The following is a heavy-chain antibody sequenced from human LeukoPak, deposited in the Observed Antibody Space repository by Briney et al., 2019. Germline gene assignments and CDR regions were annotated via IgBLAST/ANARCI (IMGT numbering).Heavy chain of an antibody. V-gene: IGHV1-18*01. D-gene: IGHD2-2*01. CDR2: ISAYNGNT. Sequence: ASVKVSCKASGYTFTSYGISWVRQAPGQGLEWMGWISAYNGNTNYAQNLQGRVTMTTDTSTSTAYMELRSLRSDDTAVYYCARVYRPHCSSTSCYWDAFDIWGQGTMVTVSS. CDR3: ARVYRPHCSSTSCYWDAFDI. J-gene: IGHJ3*02. CDR1: GYTFTSYG.